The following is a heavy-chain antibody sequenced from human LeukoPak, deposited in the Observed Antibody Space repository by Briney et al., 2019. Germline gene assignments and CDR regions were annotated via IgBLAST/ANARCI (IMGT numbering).Heavy chain of an antibody. CDR2: IASDGSST. Sequence: GGSLRLPCADSGFTFSSYWMNWVRQAPGKGLVWVSRIASDGSSTTYADSVKGRFSISRDNAKNTLYLQMNSLRVEDTAVYYCARGRPHGNDYWGQGTLVTVSS. CDR3: ARGRPHGNDY. D-gene: IGHD4-23*01. CDR1: GFTFSSYW. J-gene: IGHJ4*02. V-gene: IGHV3-74*01.